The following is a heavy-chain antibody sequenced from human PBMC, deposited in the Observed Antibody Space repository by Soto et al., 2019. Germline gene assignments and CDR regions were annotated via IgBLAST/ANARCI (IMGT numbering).Heavy chain of an antibody. CDR3: ATTAPGRDYCGGDCPDDAFDI. CDR1: GYTFTGYY. J-gene: IGHJ3*02. CDR2: INPNSGGT. V-gene: IGHV1-2*04. D-gene: IGHD2-21*02. Sequence: QVQLVQSGAEVKKPGASVKVSCKASGYTFTGYYMHWVRQAPGQGLEWMGWINPNSGGTNYAQKFQGWVTMTRDTSISTAYMELSRLRSDDTAVYYCATTAPGRDYCGGDCPDDAFDIWGQGTMVTVSS.